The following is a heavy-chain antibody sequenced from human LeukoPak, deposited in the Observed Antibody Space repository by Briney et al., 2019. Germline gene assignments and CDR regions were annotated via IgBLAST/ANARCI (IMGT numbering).Heavy chain of an antibody. V-gene: IGHV3-33*01. J-gene: IGHJ4*02. Sequence: GGSLRLSCAASGFSFRNYGMHWVRQAPGKGLEWVAVIWSDGSSKYYADSVKGRFTISRDNSKNTLYLQVNSLRVEDRAVYYCARDGNYNDNPGWDFENWGQGTLVTVSS. D-gene: IGHD1-7*01. CDR3: ARDGNYNDNPGWDFEN. CDR1: GFSFRNYG. CDR2: IWSDGSSK.